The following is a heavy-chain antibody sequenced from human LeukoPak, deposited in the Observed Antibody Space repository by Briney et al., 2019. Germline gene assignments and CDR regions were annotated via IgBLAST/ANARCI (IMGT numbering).Heavy chain of an antibody. V-gene: IGHV4-39*07. CDR2: INYSGST. Sequence: SETLSLTCTVSGGSISSSTYYWGWIRQPPGKGLEWIGTINYSGSTFYNPSLKSRVTISVDTSKNQFSLKLSSVTAADTAVYYCARDRSGAVLIDYWGQGTLVTVSS. CDR1: GGSISSSTYY. D-gene: IGHD3-10*01. CDR3: ARDRSGAVLIDY. J-gene: IGHJ4*02.